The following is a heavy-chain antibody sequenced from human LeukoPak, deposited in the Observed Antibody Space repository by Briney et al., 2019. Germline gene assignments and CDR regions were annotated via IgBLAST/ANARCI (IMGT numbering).Heavy chain of an antibody. J-gene: IGHJ6*02. CDR1: GFTFSSYE. CDR3: ARVKGDLYYYYGMDV. CDR2: ISSSGSTI. D-gene: IGHD2-21*01. Sequence: PGGSLRLSCAASGFTFSSYEMNWVRQAPGKGLEWVSYISSSGSTIYYADSVKGRFTISRDNAKNSLYLQMNSLRAEDTAVYYCARVKGDLYYYYGMDVWGQGTTVTVSS. V-gene: IGHV3-48*03.